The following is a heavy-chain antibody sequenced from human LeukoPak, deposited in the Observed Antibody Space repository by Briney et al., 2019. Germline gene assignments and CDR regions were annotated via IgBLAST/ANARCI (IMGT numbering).Heavy chain of an antibody. CDR2: IYSGGAT. CDR3: AGVEADYYEGRTYYHGY. V-gene: IGHV3-53*01. J-gene: IGHJ4*02. CDR1: GFTVSSNS. Sequence: GGSLRLSCAASGFTVSSNSMSWVRQAPGKGLEWVSLIYSGGATYYADSVKGRFTISRDNSKNTLYLEMNRLRAEDTAVYYCAGVEADYYEGRTYYHGYWGQGTPVTVSS. D-gene: IGHD3-22*01.